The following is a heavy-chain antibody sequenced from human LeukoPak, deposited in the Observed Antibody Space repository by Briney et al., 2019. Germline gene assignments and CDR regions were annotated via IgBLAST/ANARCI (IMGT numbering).Heavy chain of an antibody. CDR3: AKLAMVRGVILWRNWFDP. V-gene: IGHV3-23*01. Sequence: GGSLRLSCAASGFTFSSYGMSWVRQAPGKGLEWVSAISGSGGSTYYADSVKGRFTISRDNSKNTLYLQMNSLRAEDTAVYYCAKLAMVRGVILWRNWFDPWGQGTLVTVSS. D-gene: IGHD3-10*01. J-gene: IGHJ5*02. CDR2: ISGSGGST. CDR1: GFTFSSYG.